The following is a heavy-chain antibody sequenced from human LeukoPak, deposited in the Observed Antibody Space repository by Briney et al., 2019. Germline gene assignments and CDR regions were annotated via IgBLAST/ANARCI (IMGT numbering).Heavy chain of an antibody. CDR2: IYTAGST. D-gene: IGHD5-12*01. J-gene: IGHJ4*02. CDR3: AREQGYSGFDN. CDR1: AGAISNYY. Sequence: SETLSLTCIVSAGAISNYYWSWIRQPAGKGLEWIGRIYTAGSTDYNPSLKSRVIMSVDTSRNQYSLKLTSVTAADTALYYCAREQGYSGFDNWGQGTLVTVSS. V-gene: IGHV4-4*07.